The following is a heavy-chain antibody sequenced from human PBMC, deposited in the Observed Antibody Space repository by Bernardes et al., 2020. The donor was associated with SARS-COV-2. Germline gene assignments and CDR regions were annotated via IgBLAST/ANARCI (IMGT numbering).Heavy chain of an antibody. CDR1: GFTFSSYA. CDR2: ISGSGGST. CDR3: ATNRSSGYSSTRYYFDY. J-gene: IGHJ4*02. Sequence: GSLRLSCAASGFTFSSYAMSWVRQAPGKGLEWVSAISGSGGSTYYADSVKGRFTISRDNSKNTLYLQMNSLRAEDTAVYYCATNRSSGYSSTRYYFDYWGQGTLVTVSS. V-gene: IGHV3-23*01. D-gene: IGHD3-22*01.